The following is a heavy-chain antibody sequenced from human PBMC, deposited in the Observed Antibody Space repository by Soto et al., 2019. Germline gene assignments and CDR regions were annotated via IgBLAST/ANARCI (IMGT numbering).Heavy chain of an antibody. J-gene: IGHJ5*02. Sequence: SETLSLTCTVSRGSLSTYYWSWIRQPPGKGLEWIVYMSYSGSSNYNPSLKSRVTMSVDTSKNQVSLKLSSVTAADTAVYYCAKTRITSTAATFDPWGQGTLVTVSS. CDR1: RGSLSTYY. D-gene: IGHD1-20*01. V-gene: IGHV4-59*01. CDR2: MSYSGSS. CDR3: AKTRITSTAATFDP.